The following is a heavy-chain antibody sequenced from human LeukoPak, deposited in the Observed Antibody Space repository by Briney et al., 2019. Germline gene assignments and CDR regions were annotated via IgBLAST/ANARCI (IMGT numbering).Heavy chain of an antibody. CDR2: IYTGGST. CDR3: ARHWSHSVAQFGRNSWFDP. J-gene: IGHJ5*02. V-gene: IGHV4-4*07. Sequence: SETLSLTCSVSGGSINSYYWSWIRQPAGKGLEWIGHIYTGGSTNYNPSLTSRVTMSVDTSKNQFSLKLSSVTAADTAVYYCARHWSHSVAQFGRNSWFDPWGQGTLVTVSS. D-gene: IGHD3-3*01. CDR1: GGSINSYY.